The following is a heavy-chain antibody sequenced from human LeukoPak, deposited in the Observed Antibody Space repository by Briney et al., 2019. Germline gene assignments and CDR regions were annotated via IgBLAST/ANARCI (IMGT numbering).Heavy chain of an antibody. CDR3: AREYSGFDY. Sequence: KSSETLSLTCTVSGDPISGYSNYKWSWIRQPPGKGLEWIGYIYYHGSTNYNPSLKSRVTISVDTSKNQFSLKLSSVTAADTAVYYCAREYSGFDYWGQGTLATVSS. CDR2: IYYHGST. D-gene: IGHD6-13*01. CDR1: GDPISGYSNYK. J-gene: IGHJ4*02. V-gene: IGHV4-61*01.